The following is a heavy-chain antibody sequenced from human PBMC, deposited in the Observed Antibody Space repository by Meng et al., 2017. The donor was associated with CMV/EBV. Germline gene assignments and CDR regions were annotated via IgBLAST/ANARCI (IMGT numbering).Heavy chain of an antibody. CDR2: ISAYNGNT. V-gene: IGHV1-18*01. D-gene: IGHD3-9*01. J-gene: IGHJ4*02. Sequence: VQVVQSVDEVTKPGASVRFSCKASGYTFLSYGISWVRQGPGQELEWMGWISAYNGNTNYAQKLQGRVTMTTDTSTSTAYMELRSLRSDDTAVYYCATDILTHFDYWGQGTLVTVSS. CDR3: ATDILTHFDY. CDR1: GYTFLSYG.